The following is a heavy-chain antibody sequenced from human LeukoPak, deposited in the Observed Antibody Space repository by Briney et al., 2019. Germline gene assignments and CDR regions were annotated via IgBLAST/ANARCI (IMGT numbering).Heavy chain of an antibody. CDR1: GITFSSYA. D-gene: IGHD6-13*01. Sequence: PGGSLRLSCAASGITFSSYAMHWVRQAPGKGLEWVAVISYGGSNKYYADSVKGRFTISRDNSKNTLYLQMNSLRAEDTAVYYCARAGYSSSWDDYWGQGTLVTVSS. J-gene: IGHJ4*02. CDR3: ARAGYSSSWDDY. CDR2: ISYGGSNK. V-gene: IGHV3-30*04.